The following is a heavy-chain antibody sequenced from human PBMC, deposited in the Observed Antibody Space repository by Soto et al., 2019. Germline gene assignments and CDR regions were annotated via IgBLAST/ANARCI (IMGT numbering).Heavy chain of an antibody. Sequence: QVQLVQSGAEVKKPGASVNVSCRASGYTFNDYFLHWVRQAPGQGLEWMGWINPNSGSTHFAEKFEGLVTMTRDASITTVYLVINRLSSDDTAVYYCARVTATSPDAWLDPWGQGTLVTVSS. CDR2: INPNSGST. D-gene: IGHD4-4*01. CDR1: GYTFNDYF. V-gene: IGHV1-2*04. J-gene: IGHJ5*02. CDR3: ARVTATSPDAWLDP.